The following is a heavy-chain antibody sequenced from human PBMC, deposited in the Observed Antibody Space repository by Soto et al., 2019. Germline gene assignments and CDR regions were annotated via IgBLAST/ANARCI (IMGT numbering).Heavy chain of an antibody. CDR3: VTRSRGLQSSPPRLDS. CDR2: ISGSGSST. J-gene: IGHJ4*02. D-gene: IGHD4-4*01. CDR1: GLTFSGYG. V-gene: IGHV3-23*01. Sequence: EVQLLESGGGLVQPGGSLRLSCAASGLTFSGYGMSWVCQAPGTGLEWVSAISGSGSSTYYADSVKGRFTISRDDSKNILFLQMNSLRAEDTAVYYCVTRSRGLQSSPPRLDSWGQGTLVTVSS.